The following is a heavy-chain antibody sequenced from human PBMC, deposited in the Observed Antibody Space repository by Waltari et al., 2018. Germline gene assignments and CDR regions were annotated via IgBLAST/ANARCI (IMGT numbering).Heavy chain of an antibody. D-gene: IGHD2-2*01. Sequence: QVQLVQSGAEVKKPGASVKVSCKASGYTFTGYYMHWVRQAPGQGLEWMGWINPNRGGTNYAQKCQGRVTMTRDTSNSTAYMELSRRRSDDTAVYYCARTGAFGLDCSRTSCPPDYWGQGTLVTVSS. V-gene: IGHV1-2*02. CDR3: ARTGAFGLDCSRTSCPPDY. J-gene: IGHJ4*02. CDR1: GYTFTGYY. CDR2: INPNRGGT.